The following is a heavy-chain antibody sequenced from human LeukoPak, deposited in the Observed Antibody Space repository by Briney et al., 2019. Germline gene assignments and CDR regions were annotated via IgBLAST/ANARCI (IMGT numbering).Heavy chain of an antibody. CDR3: ARPLTLYSGSSYPFLDF. D-gene: IGHD1-26*01. J-gene: IGHJ4*02. CDR2: ISYDGSNK. Sequence: SGGSLRLSCAASGLTFSSDAMHWVRQAPGRGLEWVAVISYDGSNKYYADSVKGRFTISRDNSKNTLYLQMNSLRTEDTAAYYCARPLTLYSGSSYPFLDFWGQGTLVTVSS. V-gene: IGHV3-30-3*01. CDR1: GLTFSSDA.